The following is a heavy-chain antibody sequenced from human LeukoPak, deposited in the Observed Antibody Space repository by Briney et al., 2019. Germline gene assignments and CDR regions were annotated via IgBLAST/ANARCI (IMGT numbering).Heavy chain of an antibody. Sequence: PGGSLRLSCAASGFIFSNNYMSWVRQAPGGGLEWLATIWPDGSEKRYVDSLRGRVTISRDNVERSLYLQMNSLRAEDTAVYYCAKLKGQVTTWDSWGLGIRVTVSS. D-gene: IGHD2-21*02. CDR3: AKLKGQVTTWDS. J-gene: IGHJ5*01. V-gene: IGHV3-7*03. CDR1: GFIFSNNY. CDR2: IWPDGSEK.